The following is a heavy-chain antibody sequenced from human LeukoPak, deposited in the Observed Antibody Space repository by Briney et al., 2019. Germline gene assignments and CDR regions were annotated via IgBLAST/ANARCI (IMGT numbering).Heavy chain of an antibody. CDR1: GFTVSSNY. J-gene: IGHJ3*02. CDR2: IYSGGST. D-gene: IGHD3-9*01. V-gene: IGHV3-53*01. Sequence: GGSLRLSCAASGFTVSSNYVSWVRQAPGKGLEWVSVIYSGGSTYYADSVKGRFTISRDNSKNTLYLQMNSLRAEDTAVYYCARDPIFPDAFDIWGQGTMVTVSS. CDR3: ARDPIFPDAFDI.